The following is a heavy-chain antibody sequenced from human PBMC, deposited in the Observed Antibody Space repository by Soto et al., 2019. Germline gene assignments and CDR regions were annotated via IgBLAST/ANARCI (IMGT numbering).Heavy chain of an antibody. V-gene: IGHV1-24*01. Sequence: GASVKRSCKVSGYTLTELSMHWVLQAPGKGLEWMGGFDPEDGETIYAQKFQGRVTMTEDTSTDTAYMELSSLRSEDTAVYYCATLSNDFWSGPNTWFDPWGQGTLVTVSS. CDR3: ATLSNDFWSGPNTWFDP. CDR1: GYTLTELS. D-gene: IGHD3-3*01. J-gene: IGHJ5*02. CDR2: FDPEDGET.